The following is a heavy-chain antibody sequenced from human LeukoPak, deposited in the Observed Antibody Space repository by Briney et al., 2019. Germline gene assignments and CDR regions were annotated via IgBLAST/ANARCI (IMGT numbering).Heavy chain of an antibody. CDR2: IYYSGST. CDR3: ARETYYYGSGSYWSDYYYYYMDV. D-gene: IGHD3-10*01. J-gene: IGHJ6*03. V-gene: IGHV4-28*03. Sequence: PSETLSLTCAVSAYSISSSNWWGWIRQPPGKGLEWIGYIYYSGSTNYNPSLKSRVTMSVDTSKNQFSLKLSSVTAADTAVYYCARETYYYGSGSYWSDYYYYYMDVWGKGTTVTISS. CDR1: AYSISSSNW.